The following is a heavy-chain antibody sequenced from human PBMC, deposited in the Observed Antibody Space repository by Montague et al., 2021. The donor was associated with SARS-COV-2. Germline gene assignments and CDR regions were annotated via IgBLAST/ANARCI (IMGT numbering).Heavy chain of an antibody. CDR1: GGSITNNIDY. CDR3: ARLKRYFDSSGSPSAFDF. D-gene: IGHD3-22*01. V-gene: IGHV4-39*02. Sequence: SETLSLTCTVSGGSITNNIDYWAWIRQPPGQGLEWIGSTYYTGNTYYNPSLKIRVTISVVTSKNHFTLKLSSVTAAETAVYYCARLKRYFDSSGSPSAFDFWGQGTTVTVSS. CDR2: TYYTGNT. J-gene: IGHJ3*01.